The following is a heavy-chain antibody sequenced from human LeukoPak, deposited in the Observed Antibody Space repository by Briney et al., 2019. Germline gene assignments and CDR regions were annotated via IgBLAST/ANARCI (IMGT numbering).Heavy chain of an antibody. CDR3: ARDPRITIFGVVVPDAFDI. V-gene: IGHV1-69*04. CDR2: IIPILGIA. D-gene: IGHD3-3*01. J-gene: IGHJ3*02. Sequence: GASVKVSCKASGGTFSSYAISWVRQAPGQGLEWMGRIIPILGIANYAQKFQGRVAITADKSTSTAYMELSSLRSEDTAVYYCARDPRITIFGVVVPDAFDIWGQGTMVTVSS. CDR1: GGTFSSYA.